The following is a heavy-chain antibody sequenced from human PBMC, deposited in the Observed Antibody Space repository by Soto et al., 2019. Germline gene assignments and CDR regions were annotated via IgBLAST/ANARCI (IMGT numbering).Heavy chain of an antibody. V-gene: IGHV3-30*04. Sequence: QEQLVESGGGVVQPGTSLRLSCTASGFSFSTYAMYWVRQAPGKGLERVAIISYDGSNAQYADSVKGRFTISRDNSNNTLYVQMNSLKAEDTAVYYCVRDPYLPAAGRLSSLHYWGPGTLVTVSS. D-gene: IGHD2-2*01. J-gene: IGHJ4*02. CDR2: ISYDGSNA. CDR3: VRDPYLPAAGRLSSLHY. CDR1: GFSFSTYA.